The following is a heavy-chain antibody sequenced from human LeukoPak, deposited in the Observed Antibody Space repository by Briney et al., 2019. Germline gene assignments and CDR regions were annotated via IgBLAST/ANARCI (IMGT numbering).Heavy chain of an antibody. Sequence: ASVKVSCKASGYTFTGYYMHWVRQAPGQGLEWMGWINPNSGGTNYAQKFQGRVTMTRDTSISTAYMELSRLRSDDTAVYYCARDLSPYYYYMDVWGKGTTVTVSS. CDR2: INPNSGGT. J-gene: IGHJ6*03. V-gene: IGHV1-2*02. CDR3: ARDLSPYYYYMDV. CDR1: GYTFTGYY. D-gene: IGHD3-16*02.